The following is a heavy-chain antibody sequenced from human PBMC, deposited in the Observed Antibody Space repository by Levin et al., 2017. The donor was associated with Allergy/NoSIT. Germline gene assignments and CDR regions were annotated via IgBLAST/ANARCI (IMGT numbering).Heavy chain of an antibody. J-gene: IGHJ4*02. D-gene: IGHD1-26*01. CDR2: ISYDGSNK. CDR3: ARTDPKGSYPAS. Sequence: PGGSLRLSCAASGFTFSSYAMHWVRQAPGKGLEWVAVISYDGSNKYYADSVKGRFTISRDNSKNTLYLQMNSLRAEDTAVYYCARTDPKGSYPASWGQGTLVTVSS. CDR1: GFTFSSYA. V-gene: IGHV3-30*04.